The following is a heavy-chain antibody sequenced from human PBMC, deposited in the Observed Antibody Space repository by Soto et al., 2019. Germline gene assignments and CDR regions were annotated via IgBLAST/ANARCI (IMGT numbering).Heavy chain of an antibody. CDR1: GGTFSSYA. Sequence: QVQLVQSGAEVKKPGSSVKVSCKASGGTFSSYAISWVRQAPGQGLEWMGGIIPIFGTVNYAQKFQGRVTITADECTRIAYMDQSSLRSDDTAVYYCASRTCIVTSCLGGMDVWGQGITVTVSS. CDR3: ASRTCIVTSCLGGMDV. CDR2: IIPIFGTV. D-gene: IGHD2-2*01. V-gene: IGHV1-69*12. J-gene: IGHJ6*02.